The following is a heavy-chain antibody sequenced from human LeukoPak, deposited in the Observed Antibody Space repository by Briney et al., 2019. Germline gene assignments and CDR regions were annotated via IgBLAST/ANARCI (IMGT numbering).Heavy chain of an antibody. CDR1: CFTVSTEY. V-gene: IGHV3-53*04. CDR3: ARALYYFDY. J-gene: IGHJ4*02. Sequence: GGSLRLSCAVCCFTVSTEYMGWVRQAPGKGLEWVSLINSGDSTSYADSVKGRFTISRHNSKNTLYLQMNSLRAEDTAVYYCARALYYFDYWGQGTLVTVSS. CDR2: INSGDST.